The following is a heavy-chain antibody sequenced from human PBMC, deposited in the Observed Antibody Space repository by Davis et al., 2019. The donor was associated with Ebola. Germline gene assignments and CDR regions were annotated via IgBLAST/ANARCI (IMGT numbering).Heavy chain of an antibody. D-gene: IGHD3-22*01. V-gene: IGHV4-4*02. CDR3: ARDSTAGYYDKGGFDP. CDR2: IYHSGST. CDR1: GGSISSSNW. Sequence: PSETLSLTCAVSGGSISSSNWWSWVRQPPGKGLEWIGEIYHSGSTNYNPSLKSRVTISVDTSKNQFSLKLSSVTAADTAVYYCARDSTAGYYDKGGFDPWGQGTLVTVSS. J-gene: IGHJ5*02.